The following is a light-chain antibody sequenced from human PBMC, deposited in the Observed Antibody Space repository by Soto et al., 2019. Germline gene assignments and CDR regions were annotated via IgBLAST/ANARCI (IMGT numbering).Light chain of an antibody. CDR2: DAS. CDR1: QSVSSY. J-gene: IGKJ1*01. Sequence: EIVWTQSPATLSLSPGERATLSCRASQSVSSYLAWYQQKPGQAPRLLIYDASNRATGIPARFSGSGSGTDFTLTISRLEPDDFAVYYCQHRSNWPTFGQGTQLDI. CDR3: QHRSNWPT. V-gene: IGKV3-11*01.